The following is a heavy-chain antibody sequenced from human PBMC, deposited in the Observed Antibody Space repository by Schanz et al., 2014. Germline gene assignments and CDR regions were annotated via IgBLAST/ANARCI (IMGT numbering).Heavy chain of an antibody. Sequence: QVQLVQSGAEVKKPGSSVKVSCKAYGGTFSSDTFSWVRQAPGQGLEWMGRIVPIAGITNYAQQFQGRVTFTADKSTSTAYMELSSLRYEDTALYYCARGTMPGTFDIWGQGTMVTVSS. D-gene: IGHD2-2*01. J-gene: IGHJ3*02. CDR3: ARGTMPGTFDI. CDR2: IVPIAGIT. V-gene: IGHV1-69*02. CDR1: GGTFSSDT.